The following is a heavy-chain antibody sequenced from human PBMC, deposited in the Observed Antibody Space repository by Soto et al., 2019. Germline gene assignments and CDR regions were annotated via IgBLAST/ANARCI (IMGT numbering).Heavy chain of an antibody. CDR3: ARSQGSSTSLEIYYYYYYGMDV. Sequence: QVQLVQSGAEVKKPGSSVKVSCKASGGTFSSSAISWVRQAPGQGLDWMGGIIPISGTANYAQKFQGRVTIPADESTSTAYMELSSLRSEDTAVYYCARSQGSSTSLEIYYYYYYGMDVWGQGTTVTVSS. J-gene: IGHJ6*02. CDR1: GGTFSSSA. D-gene: IGHD2-2*01. CDR2: IIPISGTA. V-gene: IGHV1-69*01.